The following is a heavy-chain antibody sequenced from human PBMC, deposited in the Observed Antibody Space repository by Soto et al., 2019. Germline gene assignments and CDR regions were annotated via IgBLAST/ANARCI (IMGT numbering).Heavy chain of an antibody. J-gene: IGHJ4*02. V-gene: IGHV1-69*04. CDR2: IIPILGIA. D-gene: IGHD3-10*01. CDR3: ARDFPADYGSGSYSY. CDR1: GGTFSSYT. Sequence: ASVKVSCKASGGTFSSYTISWVRQAPGQGLEWMGRIIPILGIANYAQKFQGRVTITADKSTSTAYMELSSLRSEDTAVYYCARDFPADYGSGSYSYWGQGTLVTVSS.